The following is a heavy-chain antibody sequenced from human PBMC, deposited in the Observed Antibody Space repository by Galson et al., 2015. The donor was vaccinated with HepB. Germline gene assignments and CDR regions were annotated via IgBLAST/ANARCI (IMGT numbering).Heavy chain of an antibody. CDR1: GLTFNSYN. CDR2: ISCGGSNI. D-gene: IGHD1-26*01. V-gene: IGHV3-21*01. J-gene: IGHJ4*02. CDR3: ARNAPCGSYFCNFDH. Sequence: SLRLSCAASGLTFNSYNMNWVRQAPGKGLEWVSSISCGGSNIYYADSVKGRFTISRDNTKNSVYLQMNSLRAEDTAIYYCARNAPCGSYFCNFDHWGQETLVTVSS.